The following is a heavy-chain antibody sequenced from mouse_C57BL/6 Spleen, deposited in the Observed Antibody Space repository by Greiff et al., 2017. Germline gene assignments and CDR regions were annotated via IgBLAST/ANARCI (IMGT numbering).Heavy chain of an antibody. CDR1: GYTFTSYW. CDR2: IDPSDSYT. CDR3: ANRLYFDV. Sequence: QVQLQQPGAELVMPGASVKLSCKASGYTFTSYWMHWVKQRPGQGLEWIGEIDPSDSYTNYNQKFKGKSTLTVDKPSSTAYMQLSSLTSEDSAVYYCANRLYFDVWGTGTTVTVSS. J-gene: IGHJ1*03. V-gene: IGHV1-69*01.